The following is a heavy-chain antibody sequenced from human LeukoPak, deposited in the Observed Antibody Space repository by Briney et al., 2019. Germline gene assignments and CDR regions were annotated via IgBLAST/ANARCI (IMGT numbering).Heavy chain of an antibody. D-gene: IGHD4-17*01. V-gene: IGHV3-48*03. CDR1: GFTFSSYE. J-gene: IGHJ4*02. CDR3: ARDPHDYGDYDWSY. CDR2: ISSSDSTI. Sequence: TGGSLRLSCAASGFTFSSYEMNWVRQAPGKGLEWVSYISSSDSTIYYADSVKGRFTISRDNAKNSLYLQMNSLRAEDTAVYYCARDPHDYGDYDWSYWGPGTLVTVSS.